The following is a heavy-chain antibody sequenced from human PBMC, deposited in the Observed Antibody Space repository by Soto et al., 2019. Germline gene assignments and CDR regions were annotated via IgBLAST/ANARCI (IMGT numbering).Heavy chain of an antibody. CDR1: GFTFSSHG. CDR2: IWYDGSNK. CDR3: ARGGPDKVLDY. J-gene: IGHJ4*02. Sequence: QVQLVESGGGVVQPGRSLRVSCAASGFTFSSHGMHCVRQAPGKGLEWVAVIWYDGSNKYYGESVKGRFIISRDNSKNTVELQMNSLRAEDTAIYYCARGGPDKVLDYWGPGTLVTVSS. V-gene: IGHV3-33*01.